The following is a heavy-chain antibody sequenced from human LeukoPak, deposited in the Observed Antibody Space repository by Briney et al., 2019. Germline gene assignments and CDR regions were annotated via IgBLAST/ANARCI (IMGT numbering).Heavy chain of an antibody. J-gene: IGHJ3*02. D-gene: IGHD6-19*01. Sequence: SETLSLTCTVSGGSISSSSYYWGWIRQPPGKGLEWIGSIYYSGSTYYNPSLKSRVTISVDTSKNQFSLKLSSVTAADTAVYYCARDKRSGWYGSDAFDIWGQGTMVTVSS. CDR3: ARDKRSGWYGSDAFDI. CDR1: GGSISSSSYY. V-gene: IGHV4-39*02. CDR2: IYYSGST.